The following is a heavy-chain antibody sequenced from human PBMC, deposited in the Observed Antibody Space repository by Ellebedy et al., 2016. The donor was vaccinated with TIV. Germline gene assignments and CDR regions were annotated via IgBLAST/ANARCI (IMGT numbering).Heavy chain of an antibody. CDR1: GYTFTGYY. V-gene: IGHV1-2*02. D-gene: IGHD3-3*02. CDR2: IRPNSGDT. J-gene: IGHJ4*02. Sequence: ASVKVSCKASGYTFTGYYMHWVRQAPGQGPEWMGWIRPNSGDTKYAQKFQGRVTMTRDMSISTGYMELSGLKSDDTAVYYCAAFPYISTSSAFWGQGTLVTVSS. CDR3: AAFPYISTSSAF.